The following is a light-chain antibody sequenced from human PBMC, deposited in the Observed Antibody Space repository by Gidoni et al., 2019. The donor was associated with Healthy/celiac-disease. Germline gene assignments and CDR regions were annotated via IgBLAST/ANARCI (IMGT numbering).Light chain of an antibody. CDR2: WAS. Sequence: DIVMTQSPDCLAGALGERATINCKSSQSVLYSSNNKDYLAWSQQKPGQPPKLLIYWASTRESGVPDRFSGSGSGTDFTLTIGSLQAEDVAVYYCQQYYSTPRTFGQGTTVEIK. CDR1: QSVLYSSNNKDY. J-gene: IGKJ1*01. CDR3: QQYYSTPRT. V-gene: IGKV4-1*01.